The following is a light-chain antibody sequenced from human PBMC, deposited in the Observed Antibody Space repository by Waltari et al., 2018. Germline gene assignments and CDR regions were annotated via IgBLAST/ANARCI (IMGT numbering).Light chain of an antibody. Sequence: QSALTQPASVSGSPGQSITIPCTGTSSDVGNYKRVSWYQQHPGKAPKLMNYAVSKRPYGVFDRFSGAKSGDMASLTISGLQPEDEAEYFCSSYAGSSXXVFGGGTKVTVL. CDR3: SSYAGSSXXV. CDR1: SSDVGNYKR. V-gene: IGLV2-23*02. CDR2: AVS. J-gene: IGLJ2*01.